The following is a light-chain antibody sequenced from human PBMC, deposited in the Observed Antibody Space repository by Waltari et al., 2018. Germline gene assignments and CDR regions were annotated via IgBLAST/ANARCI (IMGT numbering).Light chain of an antibody. CDR3: QSYDSSLGGSV. CDR2: GNS. Sequence: QSVLTQPPSVSGAPGQRVTISCTGSSSNIGAGYDVNWYQQLPGKAPKLLIHGNSNRPSGVPDRISGSKSGTSASLAITGLQAEDEAGYYCQSYDSSLGGSVFGGGTKLTVL. V-gene: IGLV1-40*01. CDR1: SSNIGAGYD. J-gene: IGLJ2*01.